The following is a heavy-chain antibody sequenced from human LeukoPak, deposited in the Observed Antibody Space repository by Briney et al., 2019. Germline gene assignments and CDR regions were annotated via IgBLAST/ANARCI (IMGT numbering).Heavy chain of an antibody. V-gene: IGHV4-30-2*01. CDR2: IYHSGST. J-gene: IGHJ5*02. CDR3: ARHSWGSSWDSRWFDP. CDR1: GGSISSGGYS. D-gene: IGHD6-13*01. Sequence: PSETLSLTCAVSGGSISSGGYSWSWIRQPPGKGLEWIGYIYHSGSTYYNPSLKSRVTISVDRSKNQFSLKLSSVTAADTAVYYCARHSWGSSWDSRWFDPWGQGTLVTVSS.